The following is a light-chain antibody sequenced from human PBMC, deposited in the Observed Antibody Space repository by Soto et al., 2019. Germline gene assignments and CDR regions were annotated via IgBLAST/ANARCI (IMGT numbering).Light chain of an antibody. CDR2: AAS. CDR3: QQSYSTPRT. Sequence: DIQMTQSPSSLSAFVGDTVTIACRASRSISTSLNWYQQKPGKAPNLLIYAASSLQSGVPSRFSGSGSGTDFTLTISSLQPEDFATYYCQQSYSTPRTFGQGTKLEIK. CDR1: RSISTS. J-gene: IGKJ2*01. V-gene: IGKV1-39*01.